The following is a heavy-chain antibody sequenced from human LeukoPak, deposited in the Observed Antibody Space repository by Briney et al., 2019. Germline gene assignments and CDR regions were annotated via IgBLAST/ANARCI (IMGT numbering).Heavy chain of an antibody. CDR3: ARNGEPLTIFYDY. V-gene: IGHV1-2*02. CDR2: INPNSGGT. Sequence: ASVKVSCKASGYTFTGYYMHWVRQAPGQGLAWMGWINPNSGGTNYAQKFQGRVTMTRDTSISTAYVELSRLGSDDTAVYYCARNGEPLTIFYDYWGQGTLVTVSS. D-gene: IGHD3-3*01. CDR1: GYTFTGYY. J-gene: IGHJ4*02.